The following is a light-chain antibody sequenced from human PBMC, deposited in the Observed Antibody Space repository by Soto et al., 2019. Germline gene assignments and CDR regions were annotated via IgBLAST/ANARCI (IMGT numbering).Light chain of an antibody. CDR2: DVS. Sequence: QSVLTQPASVSGSPGQSITISCTGTSSDVGGYNYVSWYQQHPGKASKFMIYDVSNRPSGVSNRFSGSKAGNTVSLTLSALQAEDEADYYCTSYTTSNTRQIVFGTGSNVTVL. V-gene: IGLV2-14*01. J-gene: IGLJ1*01. CDR1: SSDVGGYNY. CDR3: TSYTTSNTRQIV.